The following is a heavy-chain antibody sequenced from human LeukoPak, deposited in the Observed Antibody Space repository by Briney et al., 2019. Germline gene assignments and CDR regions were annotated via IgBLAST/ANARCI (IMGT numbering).Heavy chain of an antibody. CDR2: ISYDGSNK. CDR3: AKSSVGGDYGDYYYYGMDV. V-gene: IGHV3-30*18. J-gene: IGHJ6*02. Sequence: PGRSLRLSCAASGFTFGSYGMHWVRQAPGKGLEWVAVISYDGSNKYYADSVKGRFTISRDNSKNTLYLQMNGLRAEDTAVYYCAKSSVGGDYGDYYYYGMDVWGQGTTVTVSS. D-gene: IGHD4-17*01. CDR1: GFTFGSYG.